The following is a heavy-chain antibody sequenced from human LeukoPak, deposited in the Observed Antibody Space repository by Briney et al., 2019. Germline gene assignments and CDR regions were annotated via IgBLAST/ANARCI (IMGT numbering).Heavy chain of an antibody. V-gene: IGHV3-23*01. J-gene: IGHJ4*02. CDR3: AKGRDGYNPPGGY. CDR2: ISGSGYST. CDR1: GFTFSSYA. D-gene: IGHD5-24*01. Sequence: PGGSLRLSCAASGFTFSSYAMSWVRQAPGKGLEWVSVISGSGYSTYYADSVKGRFTISRDNSKNTLYLQMNSLRAEDTAVYYCAKGRDGYNPPGGYWGQGTLVTVSS.